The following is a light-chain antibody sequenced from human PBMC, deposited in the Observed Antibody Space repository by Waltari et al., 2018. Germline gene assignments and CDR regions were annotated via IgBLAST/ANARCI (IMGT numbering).Light chain of an antibody. CDR1: QSISSY. J-gene: IGKJ3*01. Sequence: DIQMTQSPSSLSASVGDRVTITCRASQSISSYLNWYQQKPGKAPKLLIYAASSLQSGVPSRFSGSGSGTDFTLTISSLQPEDFATYYCQQSYSIPCTFGHGTKVDIK. CDR3: QQSYSIPCT. V-gene: IGKV1-39*01. CDR2: AAS.